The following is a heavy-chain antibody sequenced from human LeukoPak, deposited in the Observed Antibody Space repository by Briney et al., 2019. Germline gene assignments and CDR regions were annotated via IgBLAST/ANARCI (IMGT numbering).Heavy chain of an antibody. CDR2: MYYSGNS. J-gene: IGHJ4*02. V-gene: IGHV4-59*11. D-gene: IGHD6-19*01. CDR3: ARAPLGSSGWSYFDY. CDR1: GASIRSHY. Sequence: SETLSLTCTVSGASIRSHYWSWIRQPPGKGLEWIGYMYYSGNSNYNPALKSRVTISVDTSKNQFSLKLSSVTAADTAVYYCARAPLGSSGWSYFDYWGQGTLVTVSS.